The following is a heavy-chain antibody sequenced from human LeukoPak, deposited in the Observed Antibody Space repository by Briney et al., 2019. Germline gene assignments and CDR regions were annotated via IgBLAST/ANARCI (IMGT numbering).Heavy chain of an antibody. CDR3: ARDRTEGADYYYYGMDV. V-gene: IGHV1-69*04. D-gene: IGHD1-26*01. CDR1: RGTFSSYA. Sequence: SVKVSCKASRGTFSSYAISWVRQAPGQGLEWMGRIIPILGIANYAQKFQGRVTITADKSTSTAYMELSSLRSEDTAVYYCARDRTEGADYYYYGMDVWGQGTTVTVSS. CDR2: IIPILGIA. J-gene: IGHJ6*02.